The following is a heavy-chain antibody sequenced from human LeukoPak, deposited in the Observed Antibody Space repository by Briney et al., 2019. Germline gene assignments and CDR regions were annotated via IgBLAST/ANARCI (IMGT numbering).Heavy chain of an antibody. D-gene: IGHD6-19*01. CDR1: GGSISSSSYY. CDR3: ARASYSSGWPYYYYYMDV. CDR2: IYYSGST. V-gene: IGHV4-39*07. Sequence: SETLSLTCTVSGGSISSSSYYWGWIRQPPWKGLEWIGSIYYSGSTYYNPSLKSRVTISVDTSKNQFSLKLSSVTAADTAVYYCARASYSSGWPYYYYYMDVWGKGTTVTVSS. J-gene: IGHJ6*03.